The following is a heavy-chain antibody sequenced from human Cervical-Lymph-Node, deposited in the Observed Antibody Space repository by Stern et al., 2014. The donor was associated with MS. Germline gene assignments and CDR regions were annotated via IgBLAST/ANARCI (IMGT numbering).Heavy chain of an antibody. Sequence: QMQLGQSGAEVKKPGASVKVSCKASGYTFTSYGISWVRQAPGQGLEWTGWISPYNGNPNYAPKLPGRVPMTTDTSTSTAYMELRSLRSDDTAVYYCARDSSSLHSSGWYEEVYWGQGTLVTVSS. V-gene: IGHV1-18*04. CDR2: ISPYNGNP. CDR1: GYTFTSYG. J-gene: IGHJ4*02. CDR3: ARDSSSLHSSGWYEEVY. D-gene: IGHD6-19*01.